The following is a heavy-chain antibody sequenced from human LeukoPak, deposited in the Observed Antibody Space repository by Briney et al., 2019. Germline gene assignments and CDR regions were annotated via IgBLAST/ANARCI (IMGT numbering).Heavy chain of an antibody. CDR1: GFTFSSYA. CDR3: ARNPNAWFDP. Sequence: GGSLRLSCAASGFTFSSYAMHWVRQAPGKGLEWVAVISYDGSNKYYADSVKGRFTISRDNSKNTLYLQMNSLRAEDTAVYYCARNPNAWFDPWGQGTLVTVSS. J-gene: IGHJ5*02. V-gene: IGHV3-30-3*01. CDR2: ISYDGSNK.